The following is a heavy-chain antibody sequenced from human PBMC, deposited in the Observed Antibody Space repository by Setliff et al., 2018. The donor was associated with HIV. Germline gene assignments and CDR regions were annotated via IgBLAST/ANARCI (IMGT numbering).Heavy chain of an antibody. CDR3: ARLEKLDDISYFDY. V-gene: IGHV4-4*07. CDR1: GGSISNFY. CDR2: IYSTGDT. D-gene: IGHD3-3*02. Sequence: PSQTLSLTCSVSGGSISNFYWSWIRQPPGKGLEWVGHIYSTGDTNYNPSLKSRVTLSADTSKNQLSPSLTSVTAADTAVYYCARLEKLDDISYFDYWGQGTLVTVSS. J-gene: IGHJ4*02.